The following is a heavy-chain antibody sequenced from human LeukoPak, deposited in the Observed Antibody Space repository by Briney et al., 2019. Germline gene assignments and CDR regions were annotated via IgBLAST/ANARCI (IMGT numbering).Heavy chain of an antibody. CDR3: ARATYSSGWYRRMDY. Sequence: GGSLRLSCAASGFTFSSYSMNWVRQAPGKGLEWVSYISSSSSTIYYADSVKGRFTISRDNAKNSLYLQMNSLRAEDTAVYYCARATYSSGWYRRMDYWGQGTLVTVSS. CDR1: GFTFSSYS. CDR2: ISSSSSTI. D-gene: IGHD6-19*01. V-gene: IGHV3-48*01. J-gene: IGHJ4*02.